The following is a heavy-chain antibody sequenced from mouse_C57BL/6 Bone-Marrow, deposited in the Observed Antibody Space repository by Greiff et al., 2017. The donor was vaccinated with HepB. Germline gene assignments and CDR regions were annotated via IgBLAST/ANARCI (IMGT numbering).Heavy chain of an antibody. D-gene: IGHD2-5*01. CDR2: ISYDGSN. Sequence: EVQLVESGPGLVKPSQSLSLTCSVTGYSITSGYYWNWIRQFPGNKLEWMGYISYDGSNNYNPSLKNRISITRDTSKNQFFLKLNSVTTEDTATYYCAREGHSNYGAYWGQGTLVTVSA. J-gene: IGHJ3*01. V-gene: IGHV3-6*01. CDR1: GYSITSGYY. CDR3: AREGHSNYGAY.